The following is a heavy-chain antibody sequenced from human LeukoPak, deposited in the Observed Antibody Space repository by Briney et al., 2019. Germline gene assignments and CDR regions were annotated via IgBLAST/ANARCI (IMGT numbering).Heavy chain of an antibody. D-gene: IGHD1-26*01. CDR1: GGSFSGYY. Sequence: SETLSLTCAVYGGSFSGYYWSWIRQPPGKGLEWIGEINHSGSTNYNPSLKSRVTISVDTSKNQFSLKLSSVTAADTAVYYCARHSGSYSPFDSWGQGTLVTVSS. J-gene: IGHJ4*02. CDR3: ARHSGSYSPFDS. V-gene: IGHV4-34*01. CDR2: INHSGST.